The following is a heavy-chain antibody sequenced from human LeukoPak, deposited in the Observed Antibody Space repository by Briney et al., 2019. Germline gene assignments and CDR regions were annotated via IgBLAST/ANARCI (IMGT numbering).Heavy chain of an antibody. V-gene: IGHV3-15*01. D-gene: IGHD3-3*01. CDR3: TTEGGVFGVVITNYFDY. CDR1: GFTFSNAW. J-gene: IGHJ4*02. CDR2: IKSKTDGGTT. Sequence: KPGGSLRLSCAASGFTFSNAWMSWVRPAQGKGLEWVGRIKSKTDGGTTDYAAPVKGRFTISRDDSKNTLYLQMNSLKTEDTAVYYCTTEGGVFGVVITNYFDYWGQGTLVTVSS.